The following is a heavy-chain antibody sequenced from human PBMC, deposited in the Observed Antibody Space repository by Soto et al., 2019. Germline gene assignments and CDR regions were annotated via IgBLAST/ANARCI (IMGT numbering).Heavy chain of an antibody. V-gene: IGHV6-1*01. D-gene: IGHD6-13*01. J-gene: IGHJ4*02. Sequence: SQTLSLTCAISGDSVSSNSAAWNWIRQSPSRGLEWLGRTFYRSKWYNDYAVSVKSRITINPDTSKNQFSLQLNSVTPEDTAVCYCARESVRQQLAYYFDYWAQGTLVTVSS. CDR3: ARESVRQQLAYYFDY. CDR2: TFYRSKWYN. CDR1: GDSVSSNSAA.